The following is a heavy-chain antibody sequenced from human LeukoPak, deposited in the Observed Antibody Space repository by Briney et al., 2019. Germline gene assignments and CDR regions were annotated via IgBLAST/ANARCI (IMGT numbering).Heavy chain of an antibody. CDR1: AGSFSGYY. CDR3: ASGRPLGVVVPAATRPSYYMDV. CDR2: INRSGST. D-gene: IGHD2-2*01. Sequence: SETLSLTCAVYAGSFSGYYWSWIRQPPGKGLEWIGEINRSGSTNYNPSLTSRVTISVDTSKSQFSLKLSSVTAADTAVYYCASGRPLGVVVPAATRPSYYMDVWGKGTTVTVSS. J-gene: IGHJ6*03. V-gene: IGHV4-34*01.